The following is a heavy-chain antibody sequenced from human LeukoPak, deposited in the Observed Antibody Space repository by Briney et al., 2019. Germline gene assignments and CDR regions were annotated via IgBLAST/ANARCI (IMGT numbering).Heavy chain of an antibody. CDR3: ARLENWVFDY. V-gene: IGHV6-1*01. Sequence: SQTLSLTCAISGDSVSSNSAAWNWIRQSPSRGLEWLGRTYYRSKWRNDYAVSVKSRITVNPDTTKNQFSLQLFSVSPEDTAVYYCARLENWVFDYWGQGTLVTVSS. D-gene: IGHD7-27*01. CDR1: GDSVSSNSAA. CDR2: TYYRSKWRN. J-gene: IGHJ4*02.